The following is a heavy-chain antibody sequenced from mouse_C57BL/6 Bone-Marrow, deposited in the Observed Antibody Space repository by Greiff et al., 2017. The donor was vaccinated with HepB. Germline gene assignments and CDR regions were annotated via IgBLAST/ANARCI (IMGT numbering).Heavy chain of an antibody. CDR2: ISNGGGST. V-gene: IGHV5-12*01. J-gene: IGHJ3*01. CDR1: GFTFSDYY. CDR3: ARLKAFAY. Sequence: EVKLMESGGGLVQPGGSLKLSCAASGFTFSDYYMYWVRQTPEKRLEWVAYISNGGGSTYYPDTVKGRFTISRDNAKNTLYLQMSRLKSEDTAMYYCARLKAFAYWGQGTLVTVSA.